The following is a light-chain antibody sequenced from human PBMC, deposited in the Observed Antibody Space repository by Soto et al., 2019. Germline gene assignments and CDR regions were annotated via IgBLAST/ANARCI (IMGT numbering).Light chain of an antibody. Sequence: EIVLTQSPATLSLSPGEIATLSCSASQSVSSTSLAWYQQKPGLAPRLLIYGASSRATGIPDRFSGSGSGTGFTLTISRLEPEDFAVYYCHKYGVSLLNFGGGTKVDIK. CDR1: QSVSSTS. CDR2: GAS. J-gene: IGKJ4*01. V-gene: IGKV3-20*01. CDR3: HKYGVSLLN.